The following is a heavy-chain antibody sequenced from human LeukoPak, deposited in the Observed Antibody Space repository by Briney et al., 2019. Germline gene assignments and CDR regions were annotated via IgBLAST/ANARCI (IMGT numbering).Heavy chain of an antibody. CDR2: ISGSGGST. J-gene: IGHJ4*02. CDR1: GFTFSSYA. D-gene: IGHD2-15*01. V-gene: IGHV3-23*01. CDR3: ARRTVVVAAIDLDY. Sequence: GGSLRLSCAASGFTFSSYAMSWVRQAPGKGLEWVSAISGSGGSTYYADSVKGRFTISRDNSKNTLYLQMNSLRAEDTAVYYCARRTVVVAAIDLDYWGQGTLVTVSS.